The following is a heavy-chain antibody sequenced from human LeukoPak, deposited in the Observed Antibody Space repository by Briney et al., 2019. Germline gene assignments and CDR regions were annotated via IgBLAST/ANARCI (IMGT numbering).Heavy chain of an antibody. J-gene: IGHJ4*02. D-gene: IGHD1-26*01. CDR3: ARGQVVGATDYFDY. CDR2: IYSGGGT. CDR1: GFTVSNHY. V-gene: IGHV3-53*01. Sequence: GGSLRLSCAASGFTVSNHYMNWVRQAPGKGLEWVSVIYSGGGTHYTDSVKGRFTISRDNSKNTLFLQMNNLRAEDTALYYCARGQVVGATDYFDYWGQGTPVTVAS.